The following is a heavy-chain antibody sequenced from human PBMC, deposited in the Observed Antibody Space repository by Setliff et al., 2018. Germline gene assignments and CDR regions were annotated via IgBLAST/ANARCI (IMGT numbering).Heavy chain of an antibody. J-gene: IGHJ4*01. D-gene: IGHD2-15*01. CDR3: VRPGGTTVVARHFDY. CDR2: ISYSGTP. Sequence: SETLSLTCTVSDDSFASSRYYWGWIRQAPGSELEWIGSISYSGTPYYNASVESRVTISIDTSRNQFSLELRSVTVADTATYYCVRPGGTTVVARHFDYWGSGILVTVSS. V-gene: IGHV4-39*01. CDR1: DDSFASSRYY.